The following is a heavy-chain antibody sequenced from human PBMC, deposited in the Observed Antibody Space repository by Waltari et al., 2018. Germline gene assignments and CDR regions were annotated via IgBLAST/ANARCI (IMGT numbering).Heavy chain of an antibody. D-gene: IGHD2-8*01. CDR1: GDSMSSHY. Sequence: QVQLKESGPGLVKPSETLSLTCSVSGDSMSSHYWTWIRQPAGKGLEWIGRIYTSGSTNYNPSLKSRVTISVDTSKNQFSLKLSSVTAADTAVYYCARVPFYCTNGVCYYYFDYWGQGTLVTVSS. V-gene: IGHV4-4*07. CDR2: IYTSGST. J-gene: IGHJ4*02. CDR3: ARVPFYCTNGVCYYYFDY.